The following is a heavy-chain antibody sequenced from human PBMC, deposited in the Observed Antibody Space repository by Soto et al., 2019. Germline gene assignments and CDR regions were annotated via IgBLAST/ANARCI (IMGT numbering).Heavy chain of an antibody. CDR2: IGGSGGNK. CDR1: GFTFSSYA. Sequence: PGGSLRLSCTASGFTFSSYAMTWVRQAPGKGLEWVSGIGGSGGNKYYAESVKGRFTISRDNSKNTLYLQMNSLRAEDTAVYYCAKDLSGNMAVVSATRSWGQGTLVTVSS. V-gene: IGHV3-23*01. CDR3: AKDLSGNMAVVSATRS. D-gene: IGHD2-21*01. J-gene: IGHJ5*02.